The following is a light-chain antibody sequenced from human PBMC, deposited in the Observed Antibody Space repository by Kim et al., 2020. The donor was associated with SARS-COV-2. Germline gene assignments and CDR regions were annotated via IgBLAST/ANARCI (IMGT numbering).Light chain of an antibody. V-gene: IGLV10-54*01. CDR1: SNNVGNEG. CDR2: RNN. CDR3: SAWDNSLSGWV. J-gene: IGLJ3*02. Sequence: QDATLGCAGNSNNVGNEGALWWKQHQGHPPKRLSYRNNNRPSGISERLSASRSGNTASLTITGLQPEDEADYYCSAWDNSLSGWVFGGGTQLTVL.